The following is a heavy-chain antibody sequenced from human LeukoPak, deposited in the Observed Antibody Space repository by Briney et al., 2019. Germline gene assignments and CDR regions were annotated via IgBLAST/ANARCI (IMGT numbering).Heavy chain of an antibody. CDR2: IYYTGT. Sequence: PSETLSLTCTVSGGSVTDYYWSWIRQSPGKGLEWIGYIYYTGTSYNPSLKSRVTISADTSKNQFSLKLISVTAADTAVYYCARAYCVGDCTVLHIYFDNWGQGTLVTVSS. V-gene: IGHV4-59*02. D-gene: IGHD2-21*02. CDR3: ARAYCVGDCTVLHIYFDN. CDR1: GGSVTDYY. J-gene: IGHJ4*02.